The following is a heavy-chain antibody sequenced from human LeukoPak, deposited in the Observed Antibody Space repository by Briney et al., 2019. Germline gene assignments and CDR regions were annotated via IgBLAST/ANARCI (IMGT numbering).Heavy chain of an antibody. Sequence: SETLSLTCTVSGGSISSYYWSWIRQPPGKGLEWIGYIYHSGSTNGNPSLKSRVTISGDTSKNQVSLKVSSVTAADTAVYYCAREVSAGYNDSSGPGDAFDIWGQGTKVTVSS. V-gene: IGHV4-59*12. J-gene: IGHJ3*02. D-gene: IGHD3-22*01. CDR2: IYHSGST. CDR3: AREVSAGYNDSSGPGDAFDI. CDR1: GGSISSYY.